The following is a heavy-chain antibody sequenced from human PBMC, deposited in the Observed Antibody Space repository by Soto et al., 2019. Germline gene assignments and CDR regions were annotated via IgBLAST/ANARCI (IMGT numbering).Heavy chain of an antibody. CDR3: ARRERAAGTDWWFDP. CDR1: GGSISSSSFH. J-gene: IGHJ5*02. D-gene: IGHD6-13*01. V-gene: IGHV4-39*01. CDR2: IYYSGNT. Sequence: QLQLQESGPGLVKPSETLSLTCTVSGGSISSSSFHWGWIRQPPGKGLEWIGSIYYSGNTYYSPSLKSRVTISVDTSKYQFSLRLSSVTAADTSVYYCARRERAAGTDWWFDPWGQGTLVTVSS.